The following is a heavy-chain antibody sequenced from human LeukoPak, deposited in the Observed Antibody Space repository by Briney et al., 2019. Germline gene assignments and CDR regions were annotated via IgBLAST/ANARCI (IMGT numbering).Heavy chain of an antibody. CDR2: IYHSGRT. D-gene: IGHD5-18*01. V-gene: IGHV4-38-2*02. J-gene: IGHJ4*02. Sequence: SETLSLTCTVSGYSISSGYYWGWIRQPPGKGLEWIGSIYHSGRTFYNPSLKSRVTISVDTSKNQFSLNVTSVTAADTAVYYCAKDSRYGYRWDYDYWGQGTLVTVSS. CDR3: AKDSRYGYRWDYDY. CDR1: GYSISSGYY.